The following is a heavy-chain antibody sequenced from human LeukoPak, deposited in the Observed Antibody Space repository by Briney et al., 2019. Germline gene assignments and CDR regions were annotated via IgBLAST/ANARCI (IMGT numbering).Heavy chain of an antibody. V-gene: IGHV1-18*01. CDR3: AKTRNHAFDI. CDR1: RYTFTSYG. J-gene: IGHJ3*02. CDR2: LSASDGNT. Sequence: ASVNVSCRASRYTFTSYGISWVGQAPGRGREWMGWLSASDGNTNYAQKLQGRVTMTTDTSTSTVYMELRSLRSADTDVYYCAKTRNHAFDIWGQGTMVTVSS. D-gene: IGHD1-14*01.